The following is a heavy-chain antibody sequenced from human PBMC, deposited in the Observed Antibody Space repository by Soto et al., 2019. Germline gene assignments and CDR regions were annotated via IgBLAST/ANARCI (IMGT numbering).Heavy chain of an antibody. D-gene: IGHD6-19*01. CDR3: ARVGVAGTGGSDY. CDR2: ISSSSSYT. CDR1: GFTFSDYY. Sequence: QVQLVESGGGLVKPGGSLRLSCAASGFTFSDYYMSWIRQAPGNGLEWVSYISSSSSYTHYADSVKGRFTISRDNAKNSLYLQMNSLIAEDTAVYYCARVGVAGTGGSDYWGQGTLVTVSS. V-gene: IGHV3-11*05. J-gene: IGHJ4*02.